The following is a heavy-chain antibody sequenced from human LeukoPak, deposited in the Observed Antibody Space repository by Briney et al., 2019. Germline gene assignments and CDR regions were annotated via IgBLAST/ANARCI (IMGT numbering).Heavy chain of an antibody. CDR2: ISGSGGST. CDR3: AKESQAILTGYYVFDY. V-gene: IGHV3-23*01. D-gene: IGHD3-9*01. CDR1: GFTFSSYC. J-gene: IGHJ4*02. Sequence: GGTLRLSCAASGFTFSSYCMSWVRQAPGKGLECVSAISGSGGSTYYADSVKGRFTISRDNSKNTLYLQMNSLRAEDTAVYYCAKESQAILTGYYVFDYWGQGTLVTVSS.